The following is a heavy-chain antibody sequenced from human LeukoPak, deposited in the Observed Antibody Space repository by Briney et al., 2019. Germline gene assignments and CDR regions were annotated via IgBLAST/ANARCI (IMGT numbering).Heavy chain of an antibody. Sequence: GASVMVSCKASGYTFTAYYMHWVRQAPGQGLEWMGWINSNSGGTNYAQKFQGRVTMTRDTSITTAYMELSRLTSDDTAVYYCARAYDTSGYYPDYWGQGTLVTVSS. CDR3: ARAYDTSGYYPDY. CDR2: INSNSGGT. CDR1: GYTFTAYY. J-gene: IGHJ4*02. D-gene: IGHD3-22*01. V-gene: IGHV1-2*02.